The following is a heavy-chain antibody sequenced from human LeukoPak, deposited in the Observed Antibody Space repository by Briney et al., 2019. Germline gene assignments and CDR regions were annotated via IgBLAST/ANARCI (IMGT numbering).Heavy chain of an antibody. CDR3: ARGPLWFGELSGPPSSQNFDY. Sequence: PGRSLRLSCAASGFTFSSYAMHWVRQAPGKGLEWVAVISYDGSNKYYADSVKGRFTISRDNSKNTLYLQMNSLRAEDTAVYYCARGPLWFGELSGPPSSQNFDYWGQGTLVTVSS. J-gene: IGHJ4*02. CDR1: GFTFSSYA. V-gene: IGHV3-30-3*01. CDR2: ISYDGSNK. D-gene: IGHD3-10*01.